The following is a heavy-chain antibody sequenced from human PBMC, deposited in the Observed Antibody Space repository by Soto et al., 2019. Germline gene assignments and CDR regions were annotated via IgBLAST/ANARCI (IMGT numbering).Heavy chain of an antibody. Sequence: GGSLRLSCAASGFTVSSNHMSWVRQAPGKGLEWVSVIYSGGSTYYADSVKGRFTISRDNSKNTLYLQMNSLRAEDTAVYYCARVVRGPGYFDYWGQGTLVTVSS. CDR1: GFTVSSNH. V-gene: IGHV3-66*01. CDR2: IYSGGST. D-gene: IGHD3-16*01. J-gene: IGHJ4*02. CDR3: ARVVRGPGYFDY.